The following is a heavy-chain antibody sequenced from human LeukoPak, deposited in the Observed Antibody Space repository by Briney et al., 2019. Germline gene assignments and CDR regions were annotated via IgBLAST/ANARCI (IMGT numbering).Heavy chain of an antibody. CDR2: IGSGGTT. Sequence: PGGSLRLSCAASGFTSSNYAMSWVRQAPGKGLEWVSAIGSGGTTYYADSVKGRFTISRDNSKNMLWLQMNSLSADDTAVYYCAKHQGNTQATRHSDFWGQGTLVTVSS. CDR1: GFTSSNYA. D-gene: IGHD6-6*01. J-gene: IGHJ4*02. V-gene: IGHV3-23*01. CDR3: AKHQGNTQATRHSDF.